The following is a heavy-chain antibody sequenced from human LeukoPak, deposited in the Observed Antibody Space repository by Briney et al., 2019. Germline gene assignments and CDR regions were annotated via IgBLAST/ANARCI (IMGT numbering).Heavy chain of an antibody. V-gene: IGHV4-39*07. Sequence: RPSETLSLTCTVSGGSISSSSYYWGWIRQPPGKGLEWIGSIYYSGSTYYNPSLKSRVTISVDTSKNQFSLKLSSVTAADTAVYYCAREGYSSGYYLGYWGQGTLVTVSS. J-gene: IGHJ4*02. CDR2: IYYSGST. D-gene: IGHD3-22*01. CDR3: AREGYSSGYYLGY. CDR1: GGSISSSSYY.